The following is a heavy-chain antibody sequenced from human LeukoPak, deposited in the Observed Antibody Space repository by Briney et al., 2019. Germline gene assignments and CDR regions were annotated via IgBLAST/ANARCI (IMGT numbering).Heavy chain of an antibody. D-gene: IGHD3-22*01. CDR1: GFTFSSYS. J-gene: IGHJ4*02. V-gene: IGHV3-21*01. Sequence: GGSLRLSCAASGFTFSSYSMNWVRQAPGKGLEWVSSISSSSSYIYYADSVKGRFAISRDNAKNSLYLQMNSLRAEDTAVYYCARVAYDSSGYYYWRGYHFDYWGQGTLVTVSS. CDR3: ARVAYDSSGYYYWRGYHFDY. CDR2: ISSSSSYI.